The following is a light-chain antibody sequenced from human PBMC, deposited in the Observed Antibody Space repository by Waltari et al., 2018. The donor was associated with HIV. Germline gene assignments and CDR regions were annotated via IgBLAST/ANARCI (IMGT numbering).Light chain of an antibody. Sequence: QSALTQPASVSGSPGQSISISCTGTSSDVGGSNAVPWYQQHPAKAPKLVILEVSNRPSGVSNRFSGSKSGNRASLTISGLQTEDEAYYYCSSYTSSDTVVFGGGTKVTVL. J-gene: IGLJ2*01. CDR3: SSYTSSDTVV. V-gene: IGLV2-14*01. CDR1: SSDVGGSNA. CDR2: EVS.